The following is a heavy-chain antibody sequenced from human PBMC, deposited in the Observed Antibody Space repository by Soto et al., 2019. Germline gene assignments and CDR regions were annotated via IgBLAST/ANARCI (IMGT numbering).Heavy chain of an antibody. CDR1: GFTFRNNV. Sequence: EVQLVESGGGLVQPGGSLRLSCAASGFTFRNNVMNWVRQAPGQGLEWVSAITDNGGSTYYADSVKGRCTISRDNSKNTLYLQMNSLRAEDTAVYYCAKEVYGAARGGMDVWGQGTMVTVSS. CDR2: ITDNGGST. V-gene: IGHV3-23*04. CDR3: AKEVYGAARGGMDV. J-gene: IGHJ6*02. D-gene: IGHD3-10*01.